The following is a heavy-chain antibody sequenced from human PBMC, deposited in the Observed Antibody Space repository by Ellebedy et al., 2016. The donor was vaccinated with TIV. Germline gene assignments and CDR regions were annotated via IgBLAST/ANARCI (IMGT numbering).Heavy chain of an antibody. CDR1: GFTFSSYA. D-gene: IGHD4-17*01. CDR2: MSGSGGRI. CDR3: AKDVIYGDYADY. J-gene: IGHJ4*02. Sequence: GESLKISCAASGFTFSSYAMSWVRPAPGTGLEWVSTMSGSGGRIYHADSVKGRFTISRDNSNNTLYLQMNSLRAEDTAVYYCAKDVIYGDYADYWGQGTLVTVSS. V-gene: IGHV3-23*01.